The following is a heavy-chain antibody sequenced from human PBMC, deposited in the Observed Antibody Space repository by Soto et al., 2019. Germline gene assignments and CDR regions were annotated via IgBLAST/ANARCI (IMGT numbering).Heavy chain of an antibody. CDR2: ISLYSDGT. J-gene: IGHJ5*02. Sequence: QVQLVQSGGAVKRPGASVKVSCKTSGYTFSNYGITGVRQSPGQPLEWLGWISLYSDGTNYAQKLQGRVSMTTDTSTTTAYMELRSLRSDDTAVYYCARVVPGAEAWFGPWGQGTLVTVSS. CDR1: GYTFSNYG. D-gene: IGHD2-2*01. CDR3: ARVVPGAEAWFGP. V-gene: IGHV1-18*01.